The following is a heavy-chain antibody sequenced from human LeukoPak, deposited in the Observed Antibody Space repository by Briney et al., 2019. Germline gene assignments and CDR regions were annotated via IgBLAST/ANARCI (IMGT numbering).Heavy chain of an antibody. CDR3: ASLRIAAAAPFDY. Sequence: SETLSLTCNVSGVSIRSGSYYWSWIRQPPGKGLEWIGYIYYSGSTNYNPSLKSRVTISVDTSKNQFSLKLSSVTAADTAVYYCASLRIAAAAPFDYWGQGTLVTVSS. CDR2: IYYSGST. J-gene: IGHJ4*02. V-gene: IGHV4-61*01. CDR1: GVSIRSGSYY. D-gene: IGHD6-13*01.